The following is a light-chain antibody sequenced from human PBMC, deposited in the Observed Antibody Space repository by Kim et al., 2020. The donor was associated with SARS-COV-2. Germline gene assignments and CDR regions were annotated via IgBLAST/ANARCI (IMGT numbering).Light chain of an antibody. CDR2: AVS. Sequence: GQAFTISCTGTTSDIGSYTRVSWYQQPPGTAPTLLIYAVSHRPSGVPDRFSGSKSGNTASLTISGLQAEDEAEYYCSSYTSTNIYVFGTGTKVTVL. CDR3: SSYTSTNIYV. V-gene: IGLV2-18*02. J-gene: IGLJ1*01. CDR1: TSDIGSYTR.